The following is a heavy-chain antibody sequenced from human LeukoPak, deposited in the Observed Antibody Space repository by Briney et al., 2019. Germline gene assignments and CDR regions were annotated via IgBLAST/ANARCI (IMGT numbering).Heavy chain of an antibody. V-gene: IGHV4-4*09. CDR1: GGSISGYY. J-gene: IGHJ3*02. Sequence: SETLSLTRTVSGGSISGYYWSWIRQPPGEGLEWIGYISASGTTNYNPSLKSRVTMSVDTSKNQFSLKLSSVTAADTAVYYCARLPNDAFDIWGQGTMVTVSS. CDR2: ISASGTT. CDR3: ARLPNDAFDI.